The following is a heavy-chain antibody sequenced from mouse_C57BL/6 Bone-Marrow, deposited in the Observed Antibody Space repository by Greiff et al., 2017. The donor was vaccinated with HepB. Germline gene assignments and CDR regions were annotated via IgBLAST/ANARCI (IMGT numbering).Heavy chain of an antibody. CDR2: INPNNGGT. CDR1: GYTFTDYN. CDR3: AKAIPFYYGSSPHWYFDV. V-gene: IGHV1-18*01. Sequence: EVKLVESGPELVKPGASVKIPCKASGYTFTDYNMDWVKQSHGKSLEWIGDINPNNGGTIYNQKFKGKATLTVDKSSSTAYMELRSLTSEDTAVYYCAKAIPFYYGSSPHWYFDVWGTGTTVTVSS. D-gene: IGHD1-1*01. J-gene: IGHJ1*03.